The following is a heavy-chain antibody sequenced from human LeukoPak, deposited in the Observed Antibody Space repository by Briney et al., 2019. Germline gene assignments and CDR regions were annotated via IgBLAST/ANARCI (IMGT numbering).Heavy chain of an antibody. CDR2: IWYDGSNK. Sequence: GGSLRLSCAASGFTFSSYGMHWVRQAPGKGLEWVAVIWYDGSNKYYADSVKGRFTISRDNSKNTLYLQMNSLRAEDTAVYYCARERSVIVGATTAPDYWGQGTLVTVSS. V-gene: IGHV3-33*01. CDR1: GFTFSSYG. CDR3: ARERSVIVGATTAPDY. D-gene: IGHD1-26*01. J-gene: IGHJ4*02.